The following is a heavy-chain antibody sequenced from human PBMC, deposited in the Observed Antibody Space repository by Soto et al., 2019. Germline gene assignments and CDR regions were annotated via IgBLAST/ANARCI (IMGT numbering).Heavy chain of an antibody. J-gene: IGHJ4*02. CDR1: GDSISSSKW. Sequence: QVQLQESGPGLVKPSGTLSLTCAVSGDSISSSKWWSWVRQPPGKGLEWIGEIYHSGSTNNNPSLKSRVINSVDKSKKQFSLKLSSVTDADTAVYYCARGEGQQQRDYWGRGTLVTVSS. CDR2: IYHSGST. V-gene: IGHV4-4*02. CDR3: ARGEGQQQRDY. D-gene: IGHD6-25*01.